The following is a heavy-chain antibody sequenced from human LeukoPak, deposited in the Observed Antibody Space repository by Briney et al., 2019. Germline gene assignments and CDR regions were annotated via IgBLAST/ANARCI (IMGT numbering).Heavy chain of an antibody. Sequence: GSLRLSCAASGFTFSTHAMSWVRQAPGKGLEWVSTISDSGANTYYADSVRGRFTISRDNSKNTLYLQKDSLRADDTAIYYCAKSMTLQWRGFFDLWGRGTHVTVSS. CDR1: GFTFSTHA. CDR2: ISDSGANT. CDR3: AKSMTLQWRGFFDL. J-gene: IGHJ2*01. V-gene: IGHV3-23*01. D-gene: IGHD6-19*01.